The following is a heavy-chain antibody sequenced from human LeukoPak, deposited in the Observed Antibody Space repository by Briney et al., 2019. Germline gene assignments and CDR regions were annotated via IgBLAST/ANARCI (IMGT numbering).Heavy chain of an antibody. Sequence: ASVKVSCKASGGTFSSYAISWVRQAPGQGLEWMGGIIPIFGTANYAQKFRGRVTITADKSTSTAYMELSSLRSEDTAVYYCAIVPGIVVVVAATSNNAFDIWGQGTMVTVSS. J-gene: IGHJ3*02. V-gene: IGHV1-69*06. CDR2: IIPIFGTA. CDR3: AIVPGIVVVVAATSNNAFDI. CDR1: GGTFSSYA. D-gene: IGHD2-15*01.